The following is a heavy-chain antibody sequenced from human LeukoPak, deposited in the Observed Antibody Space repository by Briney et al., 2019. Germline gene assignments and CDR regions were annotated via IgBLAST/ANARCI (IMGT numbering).Heavy chain of an antibody. Sequence: GGSLRLSCAASGFTFSTYAMGWVRQAPGKGLEWVSVVSGTGGRTYYADSVKGRFTISRDNSKNTLYLQMNSLRAEDTALYYCVKASSSSPQYNWFDAWGQGTLVTVSS. CDR2: VSGTGGRT. V-gene: IGHV3-23*01. CDR1: GFTFSTYA. D-gene: IGHD6-6*01. CDR3: VKASSSSPQYNWFDA. J-gene: IGHJ5*02.